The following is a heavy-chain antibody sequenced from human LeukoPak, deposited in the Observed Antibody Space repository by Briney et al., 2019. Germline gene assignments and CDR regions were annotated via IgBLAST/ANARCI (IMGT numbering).Heavy chain of an antibody. Sequence: TASETLSLTCAVYGGSSSNYYWNWIRQSPGKGLEWIEEINQSGSTKYNPSLKSRVTISGDTSKNQFSLRLNSVTAADTAVYFCARAYRAHQTFHSYHYFDYWGQGTLVTVSS. CDR1: GGSSSNYY. CDR3: ARAYRAHQTFHSYHYFDY. CDR2: INQSGST. D-gene: IGHD5-18*01. J-gene: IGHJ4*02. V-gene: IGHV4-34*01.